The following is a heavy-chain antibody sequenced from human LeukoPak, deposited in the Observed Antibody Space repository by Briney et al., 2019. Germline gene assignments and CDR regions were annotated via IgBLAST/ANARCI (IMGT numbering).Heavy chain of an antibody. D-gene: IGHD3-16*01. CDR1: GFMFHDYV. CDR2: VSWNSDHI. Sequence: GGSLRLSCVGSGFMFHDYVMHWVRQVPGMGLEWVAGVSWNSDHIGYADSVKGRFTISRDNDRNTLHLEMKSLRVDDTAIYFCTRSPSFTLGGGYLDSWGLGSLLTVSS. J-gene: IGHJ4*02. CDR3: TRSPSFTLGGGYLDS. V-gene: IGHV3-9*01.